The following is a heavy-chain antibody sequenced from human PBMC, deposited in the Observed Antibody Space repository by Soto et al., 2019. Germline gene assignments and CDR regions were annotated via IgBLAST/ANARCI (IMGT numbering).Heavy chain of an antibody. CDR1: GGSISSGDYY. D-gene: IGHD3-10*01. V-gene: IGHV4-30-4*01. J-gene: IGHJ4*02. Sequence: PSETLSLTCTVSGGSISSGDYYWSWIRQPPGKGLEWIGYIYYSGSTYYNPSLKSRVTISVDTSKNQFSLKLSSVTAADTAVYYCARVPRKSPAYGSEIANDYWGQGTLVTVSS. CDR3: ARVPRKSPAYGSEIANDY. CDR2: IYYSGST.